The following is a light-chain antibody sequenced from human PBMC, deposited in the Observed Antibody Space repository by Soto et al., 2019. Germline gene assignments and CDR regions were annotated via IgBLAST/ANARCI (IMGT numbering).Light chain of an antibody. J-gene: IGKJ1*01. CDR1: QGISNF. V-gene: IGKV1-9*01. CDR3: QQFHSYPRT. CDR2: AAS. Sequence: DIQLTQSPSFLSASVGDRVTITCRASQGISNFLAWYQQKPGKALKLLIFAASSLQSGVPSRFSGSGSGTEFTLTITSLQPEDFATYCCQQFHSYPRTFGQGTKVDIK.